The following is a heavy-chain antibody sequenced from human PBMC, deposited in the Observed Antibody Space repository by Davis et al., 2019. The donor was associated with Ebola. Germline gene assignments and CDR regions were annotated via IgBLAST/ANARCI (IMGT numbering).Heavy chain of an antibody. V-gene: IGHV3-21*01. D-gene: IGHD1-7*01. J-gene: IGHJ6*02. CDR1: GFTFSSYS. CDR3: ARVAGELDYYYYGMDV. Sequence: PGGSLRLSCAASGFTFSSYSMNWVRQAPGKGLEWVSSISSSSSYIYYADSVKGRFTISRDNAKNSLYLQMNSLRAEDTAVYYCARVAGELDYYYYGMDVWGQGTTVTVSS. CDR2: ISSSSSYI.